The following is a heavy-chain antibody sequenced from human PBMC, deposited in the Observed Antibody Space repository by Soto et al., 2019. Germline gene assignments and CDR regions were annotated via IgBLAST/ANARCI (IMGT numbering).Heavy chain of an antibody. CDR2: IYWDDDK. D-gene: IGHD2-21*02. V-gene: IGHV2-5*02. CDR1: GFSLSSSGVA. CDR3: AHRLTATAFDI. Sequence: QITLKESGPTLVKPTQTLTLTCTFSGFSLSSSGVAVGWIRQPPGKALEWLALIYWDDDKRYSPSMKGRLTITRDTSKNQVVLIMTNMDPEDTATYYCAHRLTATAFDIWGQGTMVTVSS. J-gene: IGHJ3*02.